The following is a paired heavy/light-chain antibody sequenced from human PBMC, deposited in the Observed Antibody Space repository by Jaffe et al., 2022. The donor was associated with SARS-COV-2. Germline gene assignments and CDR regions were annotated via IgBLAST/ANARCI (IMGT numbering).Light chain of an antibody. Sequence: QAVLTQPSSLSASPGASASLTCTLRSGINVGSYRIHWYQQKPGSPPQYLLRYKSDSDKQQASGVPSRFSGSKDGSANAAILLISGLQSEDEADYYCMIWHSSAWVFGGGTKLTVL. V-gene: IGLV5-45*03. CDR3: MIWHSSAWV. CDR1: SGINVGSYR. CDR2: YKSDSDK. J-gene: IGLJ3*02.
Heavy chain of an antibody. J-gene: IGHJ6*02. Sequence: EVQLLESGGGLVQPGGSLRLSCAASGFTFSNYAMSWVRQAPGKGLEWVSTISGGGISTYSPDSVKGRFTSSRDKSKNTLYLQMNNLRVEDTAVYYCAKAGDPGTYYDEGYGVDVWGQGTTVTVSS. D-gene: IGHD3-10*01. CDR3: AKAGDPGTYYDEGYGVDV. CDR1: GFTFSNYA. CDR2: ISGGGIST. V-gene: IGHV3-23*01.